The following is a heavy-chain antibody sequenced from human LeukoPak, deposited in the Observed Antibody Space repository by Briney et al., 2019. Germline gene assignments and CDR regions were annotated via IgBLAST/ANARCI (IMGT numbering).Heavy chain of an antibody. V-gene: IGHV3-23*01. D-gene: IGHD3-10*01. CDR2: ISGSGGST. CDR1: GFTFSSYA. J-gene: IGHJ6*02. CDR3: AKESVPRYYYGSGSYYTDGMDV. Sequence: GGSLRLSCAASGFTFSSYAMSWVRQAPGKGQEWVSAISGSGGSTYYADSVKGRFTISRDNSKNTLYLQMNSLRAEDTAVYYCAKESVPRYYYGSGSYYTDGMDVWGQGTTVTVSS.